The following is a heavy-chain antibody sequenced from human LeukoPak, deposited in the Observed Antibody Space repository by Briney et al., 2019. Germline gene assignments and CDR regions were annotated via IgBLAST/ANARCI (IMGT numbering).Heavy chain of an antibody. Sequence: WGSLRLSCAASGFTFGTYAMSWVRQAPEKGLEWVSAISGSGGTTKYADSVNGRFTISRDNSKNTLYLQMNSLSADDTAVYYCAKAYSTSWYHLAGSWGQGTLVTVSS. J-gene: IGHJ5*02. V-gene: IGHV3-23*01. CDR2: ISGSGGTT. D-gene: IGHD6-13*01. CDR3: AKAYSTSWYHLAGS. CDR1: GFTFGTYA.